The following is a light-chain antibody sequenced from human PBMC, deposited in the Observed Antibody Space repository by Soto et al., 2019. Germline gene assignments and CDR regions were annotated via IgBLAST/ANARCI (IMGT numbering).Light chain of an antibody. CDR3: QHYNSGTF. V-gene: IGKV1-5*03. CDR1: QSISPW. CDR2: KAS. J-gene: IGKJ2*01. Sequence: DIQMTQSPSTLSASVGDRVTITCRASQSISPWLAWYQQKPGQAPKLLIQKASSLESGVPSRFSGSGSGTEFTLTISGLQPDDFATYYCQHYNSGTFFGPVTTLEIK.